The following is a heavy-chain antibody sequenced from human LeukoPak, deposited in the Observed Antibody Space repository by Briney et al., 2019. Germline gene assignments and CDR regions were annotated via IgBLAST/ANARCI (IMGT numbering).Heavy chain of an antibody. CDR1: GFTFSNYA. V-gene: IGHV3-23*01. CDR3: ARELVATVRDGMDV. D-gene: IGHD5-12*01. CDR2: VSGSGDRT. J-gene: IGHJ6*02. Sequence: PGGSLRLSCAASGFTFSNYAMSWVRQAPGKGLEWISAVSGSGDRTYYAGSVKGRFTISRDNSKNIVYLRMNSLRAEDTAVYFCARELVATVRDGMDVWGQGTTVTVSS.